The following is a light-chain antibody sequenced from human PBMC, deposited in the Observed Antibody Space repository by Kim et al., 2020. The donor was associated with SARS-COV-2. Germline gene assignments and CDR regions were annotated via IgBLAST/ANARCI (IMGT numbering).Light chain of an antibody. Sequence: SPGERATLSCRASQTINNKLVWYQHKPGQAPRLLIYDATTRATGVPARFIGSGSETDFTLTISSLQSEDFAVYYCKQSNDWPPLTFGQGTKVDIK. J-gene: IGKJ1*01. CDR3: KQSNDWPPLT. V-gene: IGKV3-15*01. CDR2: DAT. CDR1: QTINNK.